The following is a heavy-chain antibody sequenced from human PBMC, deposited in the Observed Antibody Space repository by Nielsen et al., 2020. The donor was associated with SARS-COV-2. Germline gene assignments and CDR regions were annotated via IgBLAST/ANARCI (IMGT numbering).Heavy chain of an antibody. Sequence: GSLRLSCSVSGGSITTTTYYWGWIRQPPGKGLEWIGSMYYRGNTYYNPSLKSRVAISADTSKNQFSLRLTSVTAADTAVYYCARHRRGGDFQYWGQGTLVIASS. D-gene: IGHD4-17*01. CDR1: GGSITTTTYY. CDR2: MYYRGNT. J-gene: IGHJ4*02. CDR3: ARHRRGGDFQY. V-gene: IGHV4-39*01.